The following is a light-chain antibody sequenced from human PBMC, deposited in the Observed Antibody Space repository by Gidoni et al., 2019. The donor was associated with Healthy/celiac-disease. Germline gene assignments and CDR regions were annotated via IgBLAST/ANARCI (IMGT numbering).Light chain of an antibody. CDR2: WAS. V-gene: IGKV4-1*01. CDR3: QQYYSTPTR. J-gene: IGKJ2*03. Sequence: DIVMTQSPDSLAVSLGERATINCKSSQSVLYSSNNMNYLAWYQQKPGQPPKLLIYWASTRESGVPDRFSGSGSGTDFTLTISSLQAEDVAVYYCQQYYSTPTRFGQGTKLEIK. CDR1: QSVLYSSNNMNY.